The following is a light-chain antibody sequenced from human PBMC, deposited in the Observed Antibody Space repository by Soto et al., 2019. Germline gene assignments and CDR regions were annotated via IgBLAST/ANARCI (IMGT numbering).Light chain of an antibody. CDR1: QSVSSS. V-gene: IGKV3-15*01. Sequence: EIVMTQSPATLSVSPGERATLSCRASQSVSSSLAWFQQKPGQAPRLLIYAASARATGIAARLSGSGSGTEFTLTISSLRSEGFAVYYCLQHKSWPFTFGQGTKLELK. CDR2: AAS. J-gene: IGKJ2*01. CDR3: LQHKSWPFT.